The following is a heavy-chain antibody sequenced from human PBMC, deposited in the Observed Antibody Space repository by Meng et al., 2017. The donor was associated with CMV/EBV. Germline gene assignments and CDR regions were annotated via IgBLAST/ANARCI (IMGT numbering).Heavy chain of an antibody. CDR2: IIPILGIA. CDR3: ARGGTRVTSRRNERTSFYYYYGMYV. CDR1: GGTFSSYA. J-gene: IGHJ6*02. D-gene: IGHD4-11*01. V-gene: IGHV1-69*10. Sequence: SVKVSCKASGGTFSSYAISWVRQPPGQGLEWMGGIIPILGIANYAQKFQGRVTITADKSTSTAYMELSSLRSEDTAVYYCARGGTRVTSRRNERTSFYYYYGMYVWGQGTTGT.